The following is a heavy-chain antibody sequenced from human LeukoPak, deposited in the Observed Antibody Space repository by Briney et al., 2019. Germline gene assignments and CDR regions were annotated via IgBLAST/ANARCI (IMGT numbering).Heavy chain of an antibody. Sequence: SETLSLTCTVSGGSISSYYRSWIRQPPGKGLEWIGYIYYSGSTNYNPSLKSRVTISVDTSKNQFSLKLSSVTAADTAVYYCARKPLGPWGQGTLVTVSS. CDR1: GGSISSYY. CDR2: IYYSGST. D-gene: IGHD3-16*01. CDR3: ARKPLGP. J-gene: IGHJ5*02. V-gene: IGHV4-59*01.